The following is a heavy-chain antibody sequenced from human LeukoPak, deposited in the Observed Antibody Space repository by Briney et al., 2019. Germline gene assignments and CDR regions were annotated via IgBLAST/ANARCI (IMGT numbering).Heavy chain of an antibody. J-gene: IGHJ4*02. V-gene: IGHV4-59*08. Sequence: SETLSLTCAVYGVSFSGYYWSWIRQPPGKGLEWIGYIYYSGSTNYNPSLKSRVTISVDTSKNQFSLKLSSVTAADTAVYYCARQGSYFDYWGQGTLVTVSS. CDR1: GVSFSGYY. CDR3: ARQGSYFDY. CDR2: IYYSGST.